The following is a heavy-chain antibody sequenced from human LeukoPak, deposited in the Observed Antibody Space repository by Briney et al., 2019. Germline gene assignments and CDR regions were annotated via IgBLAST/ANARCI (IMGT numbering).Heavy chain of an antibody. D-gene: IGHD6-13*01. Sequence: SVKVSCKASGYTFTSYYMHWVRQAPGQGLEWMGGIIPIFGTANYAQKFQGRVAITADESTSTAYMELSSLRSEDTAVYYCARARIAAAGTIGYYYGMDVWGQGTTVTVSS. V-gene: IGHV1-69*13. J-gene: IGHJ6*02. CDR1: GYTFTSYY. CDR3: ARARIAAAGTIGYYYGMDV. CDR2: IIPIFGTA.